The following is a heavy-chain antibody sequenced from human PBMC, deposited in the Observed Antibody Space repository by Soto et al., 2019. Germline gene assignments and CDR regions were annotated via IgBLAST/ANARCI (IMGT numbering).Heavy chain of an antibody. D-gene: IGHD2-2*01. CDR3: ARHYCSSTSCYPVYYYYYGMDV. CDR1: GYSFTSYW. V-gene: IGHV5-51*01. CDR2: IYPGDSDT. J-gene: IGHJ6*02. Sequence: GESLKISCKGSGYSFTSYWIGWVRQMPGKGLEWMGIIYPGDSDTRYSPSFQGQVTISPDKSISTAYPQWSSLKASDTAMYYCARHYCSSTSCYPVYYYYYGMDVWGQGTTVTVS.